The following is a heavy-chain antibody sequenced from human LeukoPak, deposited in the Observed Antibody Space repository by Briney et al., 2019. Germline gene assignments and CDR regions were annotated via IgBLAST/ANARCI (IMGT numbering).Heavy chain of an antibody. D-gene: IGHD3-10*01. Sequence: ASVKVSCKASGYTFTSYGISWVRQAPGQGLEWMGWMNPNSGNTGYAQKFQGRVTMTRSTSISTAYMELSSLRSEDTAVYYCASILYYDAFDIWGQGTMVTVSS. CDR1: GYTFTSYG. V-gene: IGHV1-8*02. J-gene: IGHJ3*02. CDR3: ASILYYDAFDI. CDR2: MNPNSGNT.